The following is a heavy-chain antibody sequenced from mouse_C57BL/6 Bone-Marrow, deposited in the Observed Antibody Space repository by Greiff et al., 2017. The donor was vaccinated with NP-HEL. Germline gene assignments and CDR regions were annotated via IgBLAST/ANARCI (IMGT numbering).Heavy chain of an antibody. CDR3: ARRGTRDYFDY. CDR1: GFTFSSYG. Sequence: EVMLVESGGDLVKPGGSLKLSCAASGFTFSSYGMSWVRQTPDKRLEWVATISSGGSYTYYPDSVKGRFTISRDNAKNTLYLQMSSLKSEDTAMYYCARRGTRDYFDYWGQGTTLTVSS. CDR2: ISSGGSYT. D-gene: IGHD3-3*01. V-gene: IGHV5-6*02. J-gene: IGHJ2*01.